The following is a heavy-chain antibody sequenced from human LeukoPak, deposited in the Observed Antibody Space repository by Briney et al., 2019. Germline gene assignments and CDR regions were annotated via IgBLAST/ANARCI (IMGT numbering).Heavy chain of an antibody. D-gene: IGHD1-26*01. CDR2: IGTTGDT. V-gene: IGHV3-13*04. Sequence: GGSLRLSCAASGFTFSRYDMHWVRQATGKGLEWVSAIGTTGDTHYPGSVKGRLTISRENAKNSVYLQMSNLRAGDTAVYYCARGSGHGGLDVWGQGTLVTVSS. CDR3: ARGSGHGGLDV. CDR1: GFTFSRYD. J-gene: IGHJ5*02.